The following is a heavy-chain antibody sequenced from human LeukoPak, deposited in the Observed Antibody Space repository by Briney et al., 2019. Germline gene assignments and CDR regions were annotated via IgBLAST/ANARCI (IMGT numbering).Heavy chain of an antibody. Sequence: SETLPLICAVSGGSISTYYWSWIRQPPGKGLEWIGYIYYSGSTNYNPSLKSPFTISVDTSKNQFSLKLTSVTAADTAVYYCARGRGLHYYDSSGFHSGAFDIWGQGTMVTVSS. CDR3: ARGRGLHYYDSSGFHSGAFDI. V-gene: IGHV4-59*01. J-gene: IGHJ3*02. CDR2: IYYSGST. CDR1: GGSISTYY. D-gene: IGHD3-22*01.